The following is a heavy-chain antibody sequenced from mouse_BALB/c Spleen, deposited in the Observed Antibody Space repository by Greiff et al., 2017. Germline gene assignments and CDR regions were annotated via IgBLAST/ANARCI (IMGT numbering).Heavy chain of an antibody. J-gene: IGHJ4*01. V-gene: IGHV2-9*02. D-gene: IGHD3-1*01. Sequence: VQVVESGPGLVAPSQSLSITCTVSGFSLTSYGVHWVRQPPGKGLEWLGVIWAGGSTNYNSALMSRLSISKDNSKSQVFLKMNSLQTDDTAMYYCARDQLRAAMDYWGQGTSVTVSS. CDR1: GFSLTSYG. CDR2: IWAGGST. CDR3: ARDQLRAAMDY.